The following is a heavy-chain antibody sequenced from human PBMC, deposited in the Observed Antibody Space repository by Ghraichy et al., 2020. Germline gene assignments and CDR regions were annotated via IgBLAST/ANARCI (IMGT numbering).Heavy chain of an antibody. Sequence: SETLSLTCTVSGASTSLNYWTWIRQPPGKGLEWIGYVYNSGSTDYNPSLKSRVTISMDTSKKRFSLKLNSATAAASAGYYCARRGRGYSLYFYGLDIWGQGTTGTVAS. CDR1: GASTSLNY. J-gene: IGHJ6*02. D-gene: IGHD5-12*01. CDR3: ARRGRGYSLYFYGLDI. V-gene: IGHV4-59*08. CDR2: VYNSGST.